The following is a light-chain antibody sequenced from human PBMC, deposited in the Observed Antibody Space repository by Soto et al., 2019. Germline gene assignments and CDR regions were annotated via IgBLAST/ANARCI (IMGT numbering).Light chain of an antibody. J-gene: IGKJ4*01. CDR3: QQYGSPLT. Sequence: EIVLTQSPGTLSLSPGERATLSCRSSQSVSSSYLAWYQQKPGQAPRLLIYGASSRATGIPDRFSGSGSGTDFTLTISRLEPEEFAVYYCQQYGSPLTVGGGTKVEIK. CDR2: GAS. V-gene: IGKV3-20*01. CDR1: QSVSSSY.